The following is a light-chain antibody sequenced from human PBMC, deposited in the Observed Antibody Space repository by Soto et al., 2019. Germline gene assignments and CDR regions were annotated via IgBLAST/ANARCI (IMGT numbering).Light chain of an antibody. J-gene: IGLJ3*02. CDR3: FAYTTSSTLV. V-gene: IGLV2-14*01. CDR2: EVS. Sequence: QSALTQPASVSGSPGQSITISCTGTSSDVGGYNYVSWYQQHPAKAPKLMIYEVSNRPSGVSHRFSGSKFGNTASLTISGLQAEDEADYYCFAYTTSSTLVFGGGTKLTVL. CDR1: SSDVGGYNY.